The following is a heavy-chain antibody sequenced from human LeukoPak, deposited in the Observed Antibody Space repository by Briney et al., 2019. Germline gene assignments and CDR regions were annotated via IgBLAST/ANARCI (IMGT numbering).Heavy chain of an antibody. Sequence: SETLSLTCAVYGGSFSGYYWSWIRQPPGKGLEWIGSIYHSGSTYYNPSLKSRVTISVDTSKNQFSLKLSSVTAADTAVYYCARDRGTWNDDGFDYWGQGTLVTVSS. CDR3: ARDRGTWNDDGFDY. D-gene: IGHD1-1*01. J-gene: IGHJ4*02. CDR1: GGSFSGYY. V-gene: IGHV4-34*01. CDR2: IYHSGST.